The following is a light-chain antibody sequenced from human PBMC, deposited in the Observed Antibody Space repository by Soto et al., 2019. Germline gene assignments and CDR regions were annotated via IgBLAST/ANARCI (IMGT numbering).Light chain of an antibody. J-gene: IGLJ3*02. V-gene: IGLV1-36*01. CDR3: AAWDDSLNGWV. CDR2: YDD. CDR1: SSNIGNNA. Sequence: QSVLTQPPSVSEAPRQRVTISCSGGSSNIGNNAVNWYQQVPRKAPKLLIYYDDLVASGVSDRFSGSKSDTSASLAISGLQSEDEAVYYCAAWDDSLNGWVFCGGTKLTVL.